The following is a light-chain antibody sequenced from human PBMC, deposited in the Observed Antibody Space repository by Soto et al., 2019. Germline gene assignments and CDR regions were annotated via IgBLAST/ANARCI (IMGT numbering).Light chain of an antibody. CDR3: CSYAGSYTWV. CDR1: NNDVGGHMY. V-gene: IGLV2-14*01. J-gene: IGLJ3*02. Sequence: QSALTQPASVSGSPGQSITISCTGTNNDVGGHMYVSWYQHQAGKVPKLIIYEIDNRPSGVSDRFSGSKSGNTASLTISGLQAGDEAAYYCCSYAGSYTWVFGGGTKVTVL. CDR2: EID.